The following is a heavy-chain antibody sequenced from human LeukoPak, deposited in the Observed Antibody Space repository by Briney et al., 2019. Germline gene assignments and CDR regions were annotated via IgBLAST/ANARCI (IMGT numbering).Heavy chain of an antibody. V-gene: IGHV3-74*01. CDR1: GFTFSSYW. CDR2: INSDGSST. D-gene: IGHD5-18*01. CDR3: ARDSGYSPNLSVDY. Sequence: GGSLRLSCAAFGFTFSSYWMHWVRQAPGKGLVWVSRINSDGSSTSYADSVKGRFTISRDNAKNTLYLQMNSLRAEDTAVYYCARDSGYSPNLSVDYWGQGTLVTVCS. J-gene: IGHJ4*02.